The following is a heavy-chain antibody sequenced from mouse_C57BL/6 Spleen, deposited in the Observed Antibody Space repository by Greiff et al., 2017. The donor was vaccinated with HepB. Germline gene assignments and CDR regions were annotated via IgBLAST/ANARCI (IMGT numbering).Heavy chain of an antibody. D-gene: IGHD2-3*01. CDR2: ISSGGSYT. V-gene: IGHV5-6*01. CDR3: ARHRGDGYFYFDY. Sequence: EVMLVESGGDLVKPGGSLKLSCAASGFTFSSYGMSWVRQTPDKRLEWVATISSGGSYTYYPDSVKGRFTISRDNAKNTLYLQMSSLKSEDTAMYYCARHRGDGYFYFDYWGQGTTLTVSS. J-gene: IGHJ2*01. CDR1: GFTFSSYG.